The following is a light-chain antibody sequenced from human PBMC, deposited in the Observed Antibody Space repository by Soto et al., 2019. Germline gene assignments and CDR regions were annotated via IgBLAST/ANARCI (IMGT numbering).Light chain of an antibody. J-gene: IGLJ3*02. V-gene: IGLV1-47*02. CDR2: GNS. CDR3: SPWDVNQSVGV. Sequence: QSVLTQPPSASGTPGQRVTLSCSGSSSNIGFNAVNWYQQLPGTAPKLAMHGNSQRPSGVPDRFSGSSSCTSTSLAISGPGAEDEAQYYCSPWDVNQSVGVFGGGPQLT. CDR1: SSNIGFNA.